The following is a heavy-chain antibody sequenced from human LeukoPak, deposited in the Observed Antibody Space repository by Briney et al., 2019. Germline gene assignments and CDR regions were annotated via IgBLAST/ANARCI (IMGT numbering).Heavy chain of an antibody. CDR1: GYRFTSYW. D-gene: IGHD3-10*01. J-gene: IGHJ4*02. V-gene: IGHV5-51*01. Sequence: GESLKISCKGSGYRFTSYWIGWVRQMPGKGLEWMGIIYPGDSDTRYSPSFQGQVTISADKSISTASLQWSSLKASDTAMYYCASRNYGTYYYGSGSYYNDYWGQGTLVTVSS. CDR2: IYPGDSDT. CDR3: ASRNYGTYYYGSGSYYNDY.